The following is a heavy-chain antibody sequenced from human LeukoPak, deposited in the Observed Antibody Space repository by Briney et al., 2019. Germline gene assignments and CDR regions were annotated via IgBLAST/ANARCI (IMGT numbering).Heavy chain of an antibody. CDR2: INHSGST. Sequence: PSETLSLTCAVYGGSFSGYYWSWIRQPPGKALEWIGEINHSGSTNYHPSLKSRVTISVDTSKNQFSLKLSSVTAVDTAVYYCARGITYYDFWSGYYEVNYFDYWGQGTLVTVSS. J-gene: IGHJ4*02. CDR1: GGSFSGYY. CDR3: ARGITYYDFWSGYYEVNYFDY. V-gene: IGHV4-34*01. D-gene: IGHD3-3*01.